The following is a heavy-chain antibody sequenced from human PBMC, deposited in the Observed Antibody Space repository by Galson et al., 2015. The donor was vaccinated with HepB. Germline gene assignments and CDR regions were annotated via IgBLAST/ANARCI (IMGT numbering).Heavy chain of an antibody. V-gene: IGHV3-30*04. D-gene: IGHD3-22*01. CDR2: ISYDGSNK. J-gene: IGHJ4*02. CDR3: ARNLGIYDSSGTGGY. Sequence: SLRLSCAASGFTFSSYAMHWVRQAPGKGLEWVAVISYDGSNKYYADSVKGRFTISRDNSKNTLYLQMNSLRAEDTAVYYCARNLGIYDSSGTGGYWGQGTLVTVSS. CDR1: GFTFSSYA.